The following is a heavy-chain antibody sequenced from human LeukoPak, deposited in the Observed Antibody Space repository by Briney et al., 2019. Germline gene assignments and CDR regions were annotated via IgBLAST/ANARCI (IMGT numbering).Heavy chain of an antibody. CDR2: ISGSGGST. Sequence: PGGSLRLSCAASGFTFSSYGMSWVRQAPGKGLEWVSAISGSGGSTYYADSVKGRFTISRDNSKNTLYLQMNSLRAEDTAVYYCATPKLLDYYDSSGYFDYWGQGTLVTVSS. J-gene: IGHJ4*02. CDR1: GFTFSSYG. D-gene: IGHD3-22*01. V-gene: IGHV3-23*01. CDR3: ATPKLLDYYDSSGYFDY.